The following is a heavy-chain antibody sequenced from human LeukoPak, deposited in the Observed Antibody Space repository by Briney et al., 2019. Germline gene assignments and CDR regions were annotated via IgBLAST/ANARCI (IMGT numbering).Heavy chain of an antibody. D-gene: IGHD3-10*01. CDR2: INHSGST. CDR1: GGPFGVYY. Sequence: PSETLSLTCAVYGGPFGVYYWSWIRQPPGKGLEWIGEINHSGSTNYNPSLKSRVTISVDTSKNHFSLKLSSVTAADTAVYYCAGPGAVDLDYWGQGTLVTVSS. J-gene: IGHJ4*02. CDR3: AGPGAVDLDY. V-gene: IGHV4-34*01.